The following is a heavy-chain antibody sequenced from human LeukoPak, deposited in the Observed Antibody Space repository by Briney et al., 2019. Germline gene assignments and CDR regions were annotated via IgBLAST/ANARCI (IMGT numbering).Heavy chain of an antibody. CDR1: GFTFSSYG. J-gene: IGHJ6*02. Sequence: GGSLRLSCAASGFTFSSYGMHWVRQAPGKALEWVAVIWYDGSNKYYADSVKGRFTISRDNSKNTLYLQMNSLRAEDTAVYYCANPVVFSDPYYYGMDVWGQGTTVTVSS. V-gene: IGHV3-30*02. CDR3: ANPVVFSDPYYYGMDV. D-gene: IGHD2-8*02. CDR2: IWYDGSNK.